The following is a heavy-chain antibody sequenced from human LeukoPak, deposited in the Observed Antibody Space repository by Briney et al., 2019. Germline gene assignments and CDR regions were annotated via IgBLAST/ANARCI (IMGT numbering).Heavy chain of an antibody. Sequence: ASVKVSCKASGYTFTGYYMHWVRQAPGQGLEWMGRINPNSGGTNYAQKFQGRVTMTRDTSISTAYMELSRLRSDDPAVYYCARWEGILAFYYYYYIDVWGKGTPVRVSS. CDR2: INPNSGGT. CDR1: GYTFTGYY. D-gene: IGHD3-3*02. V-gene: IGHV1-2*06. J-gene: IGHJ6*03. CDR3: ARWEGILAFYYYYYIDV.